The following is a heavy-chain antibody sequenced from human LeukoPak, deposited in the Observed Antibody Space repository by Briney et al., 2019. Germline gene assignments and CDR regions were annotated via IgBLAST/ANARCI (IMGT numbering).Heavy chain of an antibody. CDR2: IYYSGST. CDR1: GGSIGSYY. D-gene: IGHD3-22*01. V-gene: IGHV4-59*01. J-gene: IGHJ6*03. CDR3: TRGSIAYYYMDV. Sequence: SETLSLTCTVSGGSIGSYYWSWIRQPPGKGLEWIGYIYYSGSTNYNPSLKSRVTISVETSKNQFSLKLSSVTAADTAVYYCTRGSIAYYYMDVWGKGTTVTISS.